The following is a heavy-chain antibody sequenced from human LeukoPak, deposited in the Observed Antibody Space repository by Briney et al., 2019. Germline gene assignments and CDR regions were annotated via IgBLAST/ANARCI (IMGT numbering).Heavy chain of an antibody. V-gene: IGHV3-48*01. J-gene: IGHJ4*02. CDR2: ISGSSGII. Sequence: GGSLRLSCAASGFTFNTYTMNWVRQAPGKGLEWVSYISGSSGIIDYADSVRGRFTISRDNSKNTLYLQMNSLRAEDTAVYYCARDLKGYFDYWGQGTLVTVSS. CDR1: GFTFNTYT. CDR3: ARDLKGYFDY.